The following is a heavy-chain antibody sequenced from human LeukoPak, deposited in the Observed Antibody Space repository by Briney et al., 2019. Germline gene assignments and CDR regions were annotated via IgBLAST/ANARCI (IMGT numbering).Heavy chain of an antibody. Sequence: SQTLSLTRTVSGGSISSGDYYWSWIRQPAGKGLEWIGRISASGRSNYNPSLKSRLTISIDTSKNQFSLMLSPVTATDTAVYYCAREFDSWGQGTLVTVSS. CDR3: AREFDS. J-gene: IGHJ4*02. V-gene: IGHV4-61*02. CDR1: GGSISSGDYY. CDR2: ISASGRS.